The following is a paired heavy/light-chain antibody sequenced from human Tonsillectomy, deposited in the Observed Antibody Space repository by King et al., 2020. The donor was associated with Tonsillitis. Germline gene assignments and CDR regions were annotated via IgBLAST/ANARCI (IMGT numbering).Heavy chain of an antibody. CDR2: ISYGGSNK. J-gene: IGHJ4*02. CDR1: GFSFRSYA. D-gene: IGHD4-17*01. CDR3: AREWGDYGGNLDC. V-gene: IGHV3-30*04. Sequence: QVQLVESGGGVVQPGRSLRLSCAASGFSFRSYAMHWVRQAPGKGLEWVAIISYGGSNKYYADSVKGRFTISRDNSKNTLYLQMNSLRTEDTAVYYCAREWGDYGGNLDCWGQGTLVTVSS.
Light chain of an antibody. Sequence: DVVMTQSPLSLPVTLGQPASISCRSSQSLVHSDGNTYLNWFQQRPGQSPRRLIYKVSNRDSGVPDRFSGSGSGTDFTLKISRVEAEDVGVYYCMQGSHWPPYTFGQGTKLEIK. CDR1: QSLVHSDGNTY. J-gene: IGKJ2*01. CDR3: MQGSHWPPYT. CDR2: KVS. V-gene: IGKV2-30*02.